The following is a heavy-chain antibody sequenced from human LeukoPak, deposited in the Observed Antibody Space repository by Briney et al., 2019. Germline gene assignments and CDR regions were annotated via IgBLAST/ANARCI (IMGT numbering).Heavy chain of an antibody. V-gene: IGHV3-43D*03. D-gene: IGHD6-13*01. CDR2: ISWDGGST. Sequence: PGGSLRLSCAASGFTFDDYAMHWVRQAPGKGLEWVSLISWDGGSTYYADSVKGRFTISRDNSKNSLYLQMNSLRAEDTALYYCAKEPAAAGIQYYFGYWGQGTLVTVSS. CDR3: AKEPAAAGIQYYFGY. J-gene: IGHJ4*02. CDR1: GFTFDDYA.